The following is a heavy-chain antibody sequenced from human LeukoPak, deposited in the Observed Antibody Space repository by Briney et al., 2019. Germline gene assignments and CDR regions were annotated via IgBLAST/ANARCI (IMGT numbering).Heavy chain of an antibody. CDR3: ARVVRGVVTSNWFDP. CDR2: VAYSWSS. Sequence: PSETLSLTCTVSGDSLNTYYWTWIRQTPGKELEWIGFVAYSWSSNYNPSLKSRVSISIDTSKNQFSLALTSVTPADTAVYYCARVVRGVVTSNWFDPWGQGTLVSDSS. J-gene: IGHJ5*02. CDR1: GDSLNTYY. D-gene: IGHD2-21*02. V-gene: IGHV4-59*01.